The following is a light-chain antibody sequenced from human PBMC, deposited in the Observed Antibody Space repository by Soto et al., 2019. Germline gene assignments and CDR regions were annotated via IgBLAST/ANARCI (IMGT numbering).Light chain of an antibody. J-gene: IGKJ1*01. CDR1: QSVSSY. V-gene: IGKV3-11*01. Sequence: EIVLTQSPATLSLSPGERATLSCRASQSVSSYLAWYQQKPGQAPRLLIYDASNRATAIPARFSGGGSGTDFTLSISSLEPEDFAGYYGQQRSNWRLTFGQGTKVEIK. CDR3: QQRSNWRLT. CDR2: DAS.